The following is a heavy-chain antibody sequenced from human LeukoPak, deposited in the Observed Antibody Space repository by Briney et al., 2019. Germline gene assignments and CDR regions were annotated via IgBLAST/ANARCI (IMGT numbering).Heavy chain of an antibody. CDR1: GGSFSGYY. Sequence: SETLSLTCAAYGGSFSGYYWSWIRQPPGKGLEWIGEINHNGNTNYNPSLKSRVTISVDTSKNQFSLELSSVTAADTAVYYCARGPMGIFDYWGQGTLVTVSS. D-gene: IGHD7-27*01. CDR3: ARGPMGIFDY. CDR2: INHNGNT. V-gene: IGHV4-34*01. J-gene: IGHJ4*02.